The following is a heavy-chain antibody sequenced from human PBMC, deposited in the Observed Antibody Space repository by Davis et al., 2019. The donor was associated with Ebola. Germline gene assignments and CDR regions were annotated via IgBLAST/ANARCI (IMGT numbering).Heavy chain of an antibody. CDR2: IDPLDFYT. Sequence: KVSCKGSGYSFTNYWINWVRQMPGRGLEWMGRIDPLDFYTNYNPSFQGHVTISVDKSISTAYLQWSSLKASDTAMYYCARRGIVVVTAKDAFDIWGQGTMVTVSS. J-gene: IGHJ3*02. D-gene: IGHD2-21*02. CDR1: GYSFTNYW. CDR3: ARRGIVVVTAKDAFDI. V-gene: IGHV5-10-1*01.